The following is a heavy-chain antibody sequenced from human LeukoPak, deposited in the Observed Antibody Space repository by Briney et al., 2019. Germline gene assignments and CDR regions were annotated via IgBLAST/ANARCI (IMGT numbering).Heavy chain of an antibody. CDR1: GYTFTSYD. CDR2: MNPNSGNT. Sequence: ASVKVSCKASGYTFTSYDINWVRQATGQGLEWMGWMNPNSGNTGYAQRFQGRVTMTRNTSISTAYMELSSLRSEDTAVYYCAREGSSSWYSYYYYGMDVWGQGATVTVSS. D-gene: IGHD6-13*01. CDR3: AREGSSSWYSYYYYGMDV. J-gene: IGHJ6*02. V-gene: IGHV1-8*01.